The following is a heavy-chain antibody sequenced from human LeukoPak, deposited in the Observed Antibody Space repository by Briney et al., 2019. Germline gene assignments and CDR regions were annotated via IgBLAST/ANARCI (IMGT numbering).Heavy chain of an antibody. D-gene: IGHD2-21*01. CDR3: SREGCGATGCYTNDY. Sequence: GGSLRLSCAASGFPLSGSPMHWVRQASGKGLEWVGRIRTKANSYDAAYAASVEGRFTISRDDSKNTAYLQMNSLKTEDTAMYYCSREGCGATGCYTNDYWGQGTLVTVSS. V-gene: IGHV3-73*01. CDR1: GFPLSGSP. CDR2: IRTKANSYDA. J-gene: IGHJ4*02.